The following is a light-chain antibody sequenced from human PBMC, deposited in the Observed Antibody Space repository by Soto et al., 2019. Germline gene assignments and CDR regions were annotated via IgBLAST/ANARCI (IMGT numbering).Light chain of an antibody. Sequence: EIVLTQSPATLSLSPGERATLSCRACQSVSSYLAWYQQKPGQAPRLLIYDASNRATGIPARFSGSGSGTDFPLTISSLEPEDFAVYYCQQRSNWPLTFGPGTKVDIK. CDR3: QQRSNWPLT. V-gene: IGKV3-11*01. CDR2: DAS. CDR1: QSVSSY. J-gene: IGKJ3*01.